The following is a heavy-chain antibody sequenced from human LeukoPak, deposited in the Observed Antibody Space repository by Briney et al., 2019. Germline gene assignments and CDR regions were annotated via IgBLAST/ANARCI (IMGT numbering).Heavy chain of an antibody. CDR3: AMGCSSTSWRGYYYYGTDV. J-gene: IGHJ6*02. V-gene: IGHV3-53*01. CDR1: GFTVSSNY. CDR2: IYSGGST. Sequence: GGSLRLSCAASGFTVSSNYMSWVRQAPGKGLEWVSVIYSGGSTYYADSVKGRFTISRDNSKNTLYLQMNSLRAEDTAVYYCAMGCSSTSWRGYYYYGTDVWGQGTTVTVSS. D-gene: IGHD2-2*01.